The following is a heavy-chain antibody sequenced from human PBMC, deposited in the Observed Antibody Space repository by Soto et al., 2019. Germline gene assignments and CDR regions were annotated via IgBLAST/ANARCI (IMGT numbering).Heavy chain of an antibody. CDR1: GFSFTGYA. V-gene: IGHV3-48*02. Sequence: GGSLRLSCAASGFSFTGYAMNWVRQAPGKGLEWISYISSTRTIYYADSVKGRFTISRDNAKNSLYLQMNNLRDEDTAVYYCARGRYNYALYYFDYWGQGTLVTVSS. J-gene: IGHJ4*02. D-gene: IGHD3-16*01. CDR3: ARGRYNYALYYFDY. CDR2: ISSTRTI.